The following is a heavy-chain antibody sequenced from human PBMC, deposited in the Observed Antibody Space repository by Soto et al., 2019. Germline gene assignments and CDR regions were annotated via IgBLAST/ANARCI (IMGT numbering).Heavy chain of an antibody. CDR2: IIPIFGTA. J-gene: IGHJ6*02. CDR3: ARADTIFGVVIRDYYYYYGMDV. D-gene: IGHD3-3*01. V-gene: IGHV1-69*06. Sequence: SVKVSCKASGGTFSSYAISWVRQAPGQGLEWMGGIIPIFGTANYAQKFQGRVTITADKSTSTAYMELSSLRSEDTAVYYCARADTIFGVVIRDYYYYYGMDVWGQGTAVTVSS. CDR1: GGTFSSYA.